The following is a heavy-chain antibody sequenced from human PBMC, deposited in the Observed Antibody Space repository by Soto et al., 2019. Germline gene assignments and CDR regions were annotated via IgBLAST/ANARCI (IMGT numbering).Heavy chain of an antibody. CDR3: ARGGSGSYYYGMDV. J-gene: IGHJ6*02. CDR1: GGSISSGGYS. CDR2: IYHSGST. Sequence: LSLTCAVSGGSISSGGYSRSWIRQPPGKGLEWIGYIYHSGSTYYNPSLKSRVTISVDRSKNQFSLKLSSVTAADTAVYYCARGGSGSYYYGMDVWGQGTTVTVSS. V-gene: IGHV4-30-2*01. D-gene: IGHD3-10*01.